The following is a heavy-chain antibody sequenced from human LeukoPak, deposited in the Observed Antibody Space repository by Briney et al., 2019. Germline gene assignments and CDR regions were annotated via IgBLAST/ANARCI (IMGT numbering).Heavy chain of an antibody. CDR2: ISGSGGNT. Sequence: GGSLRLSCAASGFTFSSYAMSWVRQAPGEGLEWVSAISGSGGNTYYADSVKGRFTISRDNSKNTLYLQMNSLRAEDTAVYYCAKGSGYYDSSGSTLYYFDYWGQGTLVTVSS. CDR3: AKGSGYYDSSGSTLYYFDY. J-gene: IGHJ4*02. CDR1: GFTFSSYA. D-gene: IGHD3-22*01. V-gene: IGHV3-23*01.